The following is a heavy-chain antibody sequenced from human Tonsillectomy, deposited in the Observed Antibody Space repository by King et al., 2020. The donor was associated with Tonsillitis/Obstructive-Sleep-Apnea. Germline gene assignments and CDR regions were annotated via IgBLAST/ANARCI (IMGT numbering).Heavy chain of an antibody. Sequence: VQLPQWGAALLQPSETLSLTCAVYGGSFSGYYWNWIRQPPGKGLEWIGEIDHSGSTSHNPSLKSRVTISVDTSKNQFSLKLTSVTAAATAVYYCARDFDSLDYWGQGNLVTVSS. CDR1: GGSFSGYY. V-gene: IGHV4-34*01. D-gene: IGHD2-15*01. CDR3: ARDFDSLDY. J-gene: IGHJ4*02. CDR2: IDHSGST.